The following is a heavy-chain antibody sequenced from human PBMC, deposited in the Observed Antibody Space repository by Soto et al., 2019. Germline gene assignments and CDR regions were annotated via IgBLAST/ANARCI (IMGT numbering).Heavy chain of an antibody. CDR2: IYPGDSDT. J-gene: IGHJ6*02. V-gene: IGHV5-51*01. Sequence: GESLKISCKGSGYSFTSYWIGWVRQMPGKGLEWMGIIYPGDSDTRYSPSLQGQVTISADKSISTAYLQWSSLKASDTAMYYCARQRGYCSSTSCYWDRYGMDVWGQGTTVTVSS. CDR3: ARQRGYCSSTSCYWDRYGMDV. CDR1: GYSFTSYW. D-gene: IGHD2-2*01.